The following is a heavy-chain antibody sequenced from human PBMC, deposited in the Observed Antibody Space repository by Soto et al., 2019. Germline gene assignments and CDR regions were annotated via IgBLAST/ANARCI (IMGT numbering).Heavy chain of an antibody. CDR1: GDSVSSNSAA. CDR3: ARDSYYGSGSYLMYFDY. J-gene: IGHJ4*02. CDR2: TYYRSKWYN. D-gene: IGHD3-10*01. Sequence: SQTLSLTCAISGDSVSSNSAAWNWIRQSPSRGLEWLGRTYYRSKWYNDYAVSVKSRITINPDTSKNQFSLQLNSVTPEDTAVYYCARDSYYGSGSYLMYFDYWGQGTLVTVSS. V-gene: IGHV6-1*01.